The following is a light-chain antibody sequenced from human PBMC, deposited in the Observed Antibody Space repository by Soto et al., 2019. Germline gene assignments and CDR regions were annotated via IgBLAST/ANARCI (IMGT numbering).Light chain of an antibody. CDR2: EAS. V-gene: IGKV1-39*01. J-gene: IGKJ2*01. Sequence: DIQMTQSPSSLSASVGDRVTITCRASQSINRYLNWYRQKPGKAPNLLIYEASNLQSGVPSRFSGSGSGADFTLTISSLQPEDFGTYSCQQSYDTPYTFGQGTKLEIK. CDR1: QSINRY. CDR3: QQSYDTPYT.